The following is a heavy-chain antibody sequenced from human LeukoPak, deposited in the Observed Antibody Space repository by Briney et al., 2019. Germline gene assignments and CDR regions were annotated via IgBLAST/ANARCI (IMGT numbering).Heavy chain of an antibody. CDR2: INHSGST. CDR3: ARVATQLEKPIDY. D-gene: IGHD5-18*01. V-gene: IGHV4-34*01. J-gene: IGHJ4*02. CDR1: SGSFSGYY. Sequence: SETLSLTCAVYSGSFSGYYWSWIRQPPGKGLEWIGEINHSGSTNYNPSLKSRVTISVDTSKNQFSLKLSSVTAADTAVYYCARVATQLEKPIDYWGQGTLVTVSS.